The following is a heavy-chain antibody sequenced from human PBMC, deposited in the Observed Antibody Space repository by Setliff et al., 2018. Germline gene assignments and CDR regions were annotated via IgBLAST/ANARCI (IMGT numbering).Heavy chain of an antibody. D-gene: IGHD6-19*01. V-gene: IGHV4-34*01. CDR3: AREQWLDPPGYYYVDV. CDR1: GGSFSGYY. CDR2: INHSGST. J-gene: IGHJ6*03. Sequence: SETLSLTCAVYGGSFSGYYWSWIRQPPGKRLEWIGEINHSGSTNYNPSLKSRVTMSIDTSKNQFSLKLNSVTAADMAVYYCAREQWLDPPGYYYVDVWAKGTTVTVSS.